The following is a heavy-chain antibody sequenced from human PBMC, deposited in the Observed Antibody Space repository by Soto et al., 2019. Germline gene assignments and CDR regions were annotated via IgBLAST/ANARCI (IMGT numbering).Heavy chain of an antibody. CDR1: GLPISSHY. V-gene: IGHV4-59*08. J-gene: IGHJ4*02. D-gene: IGHD5-18*01. CDR3: ARHRASYGSGDFDY. Sequence: SETLSLTCTVSGLPISSHYWSWIRQPPGKGLEWIGYIYYSGSTNYNPSLKRRVTISVDTSKNQFSLKVSSVTAAETAVYYCARHRASYGSGDFDYWGQGTMVTVSS. CDR2: IYYSGST.